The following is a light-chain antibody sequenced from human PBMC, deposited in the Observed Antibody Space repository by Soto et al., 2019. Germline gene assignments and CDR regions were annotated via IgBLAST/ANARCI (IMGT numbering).Light chain of an antibody. V-gene: IGKV3-15*01. J-gene: IGKJ4*01. CDR3: QQYNKWPLT. CDR2: GAS. Sequence: EIVMTQSPATLSVSPGERATLSCRASQSVSSNLAWYQQKPGQSPRLLIYGASTRATGIPARFSGSGSGEDFTLTISSLQSEGFAVYYCQQYNKWPLTFGGGTKVEIK. CDR1: QSVSSN.